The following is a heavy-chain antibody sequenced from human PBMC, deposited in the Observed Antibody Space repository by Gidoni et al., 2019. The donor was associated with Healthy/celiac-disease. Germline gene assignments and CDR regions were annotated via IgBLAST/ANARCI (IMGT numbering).Heavy chain of an antibody. CDR2: INHSGST. CDR1: GGSFSGSY. Sequence: QVQLQQWGAGLLKPSETLSLTCAVYGGSFSGSYWSWIRQPPGKGLEWIGKINHSGSTNYNPSLKSRVTISVDTSKNQFSLKLSSVTAADTAVYYCARGVATMGWYYYYYMDVWGKGTTVTVSS. V-gene: IGHV4-34*01. J-gene: IGHJ6*03. D-gene: IGHD5-12*01. CDR3: ARGVATMGWYYYYYMDV.